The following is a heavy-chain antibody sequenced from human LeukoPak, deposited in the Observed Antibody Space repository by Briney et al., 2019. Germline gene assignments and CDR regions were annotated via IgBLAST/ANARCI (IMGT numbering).Heavy chain of an antibody. J-gene: IGHJ6*03. V-gene: IGHV4-34*01. D-gene: IGHD6-13*01. CDR3: ARRGDSYAAAGPFFMDV. Sequence: PSETLSLTCAVYGGSFSGYYWSWIRQPPGKGLEWIGEINHSGSTNYNPSLKSRVTISVDTSKNQFSLKLSSVTAADTAVYYCARRGDSYAAAGPFFMDVWGKGTTVTVSS. CDR2: INHSGST. CDR1: GGSFSGYY.